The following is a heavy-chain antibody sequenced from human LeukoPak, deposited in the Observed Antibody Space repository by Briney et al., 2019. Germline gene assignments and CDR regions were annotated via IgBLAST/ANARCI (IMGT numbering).Heavy chain of an antibody. Sequence: PGGSLRLSCAASGFTVSSNYMSWIRQAPGKGLEWVSSISNSGSYIYYADAVKGRFTISRDNAKNSLYLQMNSLRAEDTAVYYCARDYAYYMDVWGKGTTVTVSS. CDR3: ARDYAYYMDV. J-gene: IGHJ6*03. CDR1: GFTVSSNY. D-gene: IGHD3-16*01. V-gene: IGHV3-21*01. CDR2: ISNSGSYI.